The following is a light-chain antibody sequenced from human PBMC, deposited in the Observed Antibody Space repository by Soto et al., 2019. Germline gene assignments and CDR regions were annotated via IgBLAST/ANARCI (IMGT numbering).Light chain of an antibody. CDR1: QTINRF. V-gene: IGKV1-39*01. CDR2: SAS. Sequence: DIQMTQSPSFLSASVGDRVSITCRASQTINRFLNWYQQKPGKAPRLLIHSASILESGLPSRISGSGSGTDFTLTISGLQPEDFDTYYCQQTDSIPYTFGQGTKLAIK. J-gene: IGKJ2*01. CDR3: QQTDSIPYT.